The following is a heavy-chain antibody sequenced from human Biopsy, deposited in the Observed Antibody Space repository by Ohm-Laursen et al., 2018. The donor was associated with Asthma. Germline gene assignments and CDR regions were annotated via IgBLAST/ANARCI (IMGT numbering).Heavy chain of an antibody. V-gene: IGHV1-18*01. D-gene: IGHD3-10*01. CDR1: GYTFNSAG. CDR2: ISVYNGNT. J-gene: IGHJ6*02. CDR3: ARAVDYSHYYGIDV. Sequence: VKISCNTSGYTFNSAGITWVRQPPGQGLEWMGWISVYNGNTKVAQKLQDRVTMITDTSTSTAYMELRSLRSDDTAVYFCARAVDYSHYYGIDVWGQGTTVTVS.